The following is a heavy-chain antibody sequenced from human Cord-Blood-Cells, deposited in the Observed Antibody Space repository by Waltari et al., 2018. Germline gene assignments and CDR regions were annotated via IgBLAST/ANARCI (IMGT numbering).Heavy chain of an antibody. Sequence: QVQLVQSGAEVKKPGASVKVSCKASGYTSTGYYMPWVRLAPGQGLEWMGWINPNSGGTNYAQKFQGRVTMTRDTSISTAYMELSRLRSDDTAVYYCARDFGWGSFWYFDLWGRGTLVTVSS. D-gene: IGHD3-9*01. V-gene: IGHV1-2*02. J-gene: IGHJ2*01. CDR1: GYTSTGYY. CDR3: ARDFGWGSFWYFDL. CDR2: INPNSGGT.